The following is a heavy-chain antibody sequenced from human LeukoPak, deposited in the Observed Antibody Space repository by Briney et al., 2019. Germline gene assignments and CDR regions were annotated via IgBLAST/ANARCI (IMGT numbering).Heavy chain of an antibody. CDR3: ARNQEIDYYDSSGFYWGVEY. J-gene: IGHJ4*02. Sequence: GGSLRLSCAASGFTFSNYGMHWVRQAPGKGLEWVAAISHDGSNKYYADSVKGRFTISRDNAKNSLYLQMDSLRAEDTAVYYCARNQEIDYYDSSGFYWGVEYWGQGTLVTVSS. D-gene: IGHD3-22*01. V-gene: IGHV3-30*03. CDR1: GFTFSNYG. CDR2: ISHDGSNK.